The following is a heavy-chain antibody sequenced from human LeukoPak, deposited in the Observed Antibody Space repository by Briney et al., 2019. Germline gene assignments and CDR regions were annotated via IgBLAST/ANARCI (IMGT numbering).Heavy chain of an antibody. CDR2: INPNSGGT. CDR1: GYTFTGYY. CDR3: ARDLRGYCSSTSCYSRESIYYYYMDV. D-gene: IGHD2-2*01. J-gene: IGHJ6*03. Sequence: ASVKVSCKACGYTFTGYYMHWVRQAPGQGLEWMGWINPNSGGTNYAQKFQGRVTMTRDTSISTAYMELSRLRSDDTAVYYCARDLRGYCSSTSCYSRESIYYYYMDVWGKGTTVTVSS. V-gene: IGHV1-2*02.